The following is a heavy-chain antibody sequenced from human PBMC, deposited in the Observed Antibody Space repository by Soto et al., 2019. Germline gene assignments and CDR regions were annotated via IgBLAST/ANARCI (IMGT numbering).Heavy chain of an antibody. D-gene: IGHD3-22*01. CDR3: ARVTYYYDSSGYYVYYFDY. Sequence: SETLSLTCTVSGGSISSGGYYWSWIRQHPGKGLEWIGYIYYSGSTYYNPPLKSRVTISVDTSKNQFSLKLSSVTAADTAVYYCARVTYYYDSSGYYVYYFDYWGQGTLVTVSS. J-gene: IGHJ4*02. CDR1: GGSISSGGYY. CDR2: IYYSGST. V-gene: IGHV4-31*03.